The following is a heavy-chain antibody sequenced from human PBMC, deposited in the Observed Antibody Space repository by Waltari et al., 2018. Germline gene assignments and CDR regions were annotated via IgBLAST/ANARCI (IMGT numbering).Heavy chain of an antibody. CDR3: ARCRGYMSGDYMDY. CDR1: GFTFNSHA. CDR2: SSGSGGST. V-gene: IGHV3-23*04. D-gene: IGHD3-3*01. Sequence: EVQLVESGGGLVQPGGSLRLSCAASGFTFNSHAMRWVRQAPGKGLEWVSTSSGSGGSTYYAGSGKGRFTSSRDNTKNTLYLQMNSLRADDTALYYCARCRGYMSGDYMDYWGQGTLVTVSS. J-gene: IGHJ4*02.